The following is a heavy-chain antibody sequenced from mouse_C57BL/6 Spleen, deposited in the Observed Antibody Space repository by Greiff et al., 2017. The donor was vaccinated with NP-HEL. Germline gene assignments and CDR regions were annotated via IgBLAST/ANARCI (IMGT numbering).Heavy chain of an antibody. CDR2: INYDGSST. CDR3: ARWDSKDYAMDY. J-gene: IGHJ4*01. Sequence: EVKLVESEGGLVQPGSSMKLSCTASGFTFSDYYMAWVRQVPEKGLEWVANINYDGSSTYYLDSLKSRFIISRDNAKNILYLQMSSLKSEDTATYYCARWDSKDYAMDYWGQGTSVTVSS. V-gene: IGHV5-16*01. CDR1: GFTFSDYY. D-gene: IGHD2-5*01.